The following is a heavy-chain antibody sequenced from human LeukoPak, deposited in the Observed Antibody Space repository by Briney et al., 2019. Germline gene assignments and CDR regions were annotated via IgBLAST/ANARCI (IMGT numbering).Heavy chain of an antibody. CDR1: GFTFSIYG. V-gene: IGHV3-30*02. CDR2: VRSDGFNT. D-gene: IGHD1-26*01. CDR3: AKDAGGTYSQAIDY. Sequence: QPGGSLRLSCATSGFTFSIYGIHWVRQAPGKGLEWVAFVRSDGFNTYYAGSVKGRFTISRDTSNNTVFLQINNLRVEDTAVYYCAKDAGGTYSQAIDYWGQGTLVRLSS. J-gene: IGHJ4*02.